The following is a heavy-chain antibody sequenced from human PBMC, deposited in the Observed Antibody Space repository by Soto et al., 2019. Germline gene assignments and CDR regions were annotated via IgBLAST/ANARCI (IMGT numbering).Heavy chain of an antibody. CDR2: IYYSGST. D-gene: IGHD2-8*01. CDR1: GGSISSYY. Sequence: SETLSLTCTVSGGSISSYYWSWIRQPPGKGLEWIGYIYYSGSTNYNPSLKSRVTISVDTSKNQFSLKLSSVTAADTAVYYCGREDGVGVLDIGGQGKRATVS. J-gene: IGHJ3*02. CDR3: GREDGVGVLDI. V-gene: IGHV4-59*01.